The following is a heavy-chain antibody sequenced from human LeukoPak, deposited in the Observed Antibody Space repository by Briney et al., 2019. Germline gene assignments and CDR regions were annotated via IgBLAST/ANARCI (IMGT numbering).Heavy chain of an antibody. Sequence: ASVKVSCKASGFTFTTSAVQWVRQARGQRLEWMGWIVVGSGDTNYAQKFQERVTFTRDMSTSTAYMELSSLRSEDTAVYYCAREQAPITIFGVVYYYGMDVWGQGTTVTVSS. CDR1: GFTFTTSA. CDR3: AREQAPITIFGVVYYYGMDV. D-gene: IGHD3-3*01. CDR2: IVVGSGDT. V-gene: IGHV1-58*01. J-gene: IGHJ6*02.